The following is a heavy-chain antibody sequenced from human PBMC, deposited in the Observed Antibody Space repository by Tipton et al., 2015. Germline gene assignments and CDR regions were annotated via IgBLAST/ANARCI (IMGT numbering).Heavy chain of an antibody. Sequence: QSGAEVKKPGTSVKVSCKASGYTFTSYGVSWVRQAPGQGLEWMGWISGDKSNTNNAQKFHGRVTMTTDTPTSTAYLELRSLRSDDTAVYYCARFYSDSQESYYGLDVWGQGTTVTVSS. CDR2: ISGDKSNT. D-gene: IGHD4-11*01. CDR3: ARFYSDSQESYYGLDV. J-gene: IGHJ6*02. CDR1: GYTFTSYG. V-gene: IGHV1-18*01.